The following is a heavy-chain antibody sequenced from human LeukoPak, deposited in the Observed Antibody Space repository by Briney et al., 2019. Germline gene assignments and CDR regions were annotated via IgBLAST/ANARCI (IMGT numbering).Heavy chain of an antibody. J-gene: IGHJ4*02. CDR3: ARDGLMTTVTTLGY. V-gene: IGHV3-48*04. Sequence: PGGSLRLSCAASGFTFSSYSMNWVRQAPGKGLEWVSYISSSSSTIYYADSVKGRFTIPRDNAKNSLYLQMNSLRAEDTAVYYCARDGLMTTVTTLGYWGQGTLVTVSS. D-gene: IGHD4-17*01. CDR1: GFTFSSYS. CDR2: ISSSSSTI.